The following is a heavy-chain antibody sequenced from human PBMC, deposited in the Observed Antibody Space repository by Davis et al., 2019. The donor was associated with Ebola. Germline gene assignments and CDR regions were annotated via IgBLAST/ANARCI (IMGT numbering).Heavy chain of an antibody. Sequence: GESLKISCAASGFTLSDYYMSWIRQAPGKGLEWVSSIRSSDTTIYYSDPVKGRFTVSRGNAKNSLYLQMNSLRAEDTAVYYCARDRQYCSSTSCYRAGYYYYYGMDVWGQGTTVTVSS. CDR3: ARDRQYCSSTSCYRAGYYYYYGMDV. J-gene: IGHJ6*02. V-gene: IGHV3-11*04. D-gene: IGHD2-2*02. CDR2: IRSSDTTI. CDR1: GFTLSDYY.